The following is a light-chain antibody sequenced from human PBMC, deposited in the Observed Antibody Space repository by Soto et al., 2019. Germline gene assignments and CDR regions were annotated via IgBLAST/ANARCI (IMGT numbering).Light chain of an antibody. CDR1: SSNIGSNT. V-gene: IGLV1-44*01. J-gene: IGLJ7*01. CDR2: SNN. Sequence: QLVLTQPPSASGTPGQRVSISCSGSSSNIGSNTVSWFQQLPGTAPKLLIYSNNQRPSGVPDRFSGSKSGTSASLAISGLQSEDEADYYCATWDDALNALFGGGTQLTVL. CDR3: ATWDDALNAL.